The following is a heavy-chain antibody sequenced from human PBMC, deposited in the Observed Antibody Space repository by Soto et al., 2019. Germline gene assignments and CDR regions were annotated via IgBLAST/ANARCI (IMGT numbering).Heavy chain of an antibody. Sequence: PGGSLRLSCEASGFIFSDFAMHWVRQAPGKGLEWVAEIWYDGSNEYYGDSVKGRFTISRDNSKNTLYLHLNSLRAEDTAVYYCARVPEAGRPLFDYWGQGALVTVSS. V-gene: IGHV3-33*01. J-gene: IGHJ4*02. D-gene: IGHD6-6*01. CDR3: ARVPEAGRPLFDY. CDR1: GFIFSDFA. CDR2: IWYDGSNE.